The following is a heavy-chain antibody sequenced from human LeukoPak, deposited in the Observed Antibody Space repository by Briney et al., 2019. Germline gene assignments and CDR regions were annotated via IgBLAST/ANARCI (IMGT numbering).Heavy chain of an antibody. J-gene: IGHJ4*02. Sequence: PGGSLRLSCAASGFTFDDYAMHWVRQAPGKGLEWVSGISWNSGSIGYADSVKGRFTISRDNAKNSLYLQMNSLRAEDTALYYCAKDAEGGNSGLDYWGQGTLVTVSS. D-gene: IGHD4-23*01. CDR2: ISWNSGSI. CDR3: AKDAEGGNSGLDY. CDR1: GFTFDDYA. V-gene: IGHV3-9*01.